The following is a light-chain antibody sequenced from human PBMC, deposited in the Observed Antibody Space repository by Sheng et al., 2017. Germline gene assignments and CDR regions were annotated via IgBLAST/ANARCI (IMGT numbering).Light chain of an antibody. CDR2: GNN. J-gene: IGLJ3*02. Sequence: QSVLTQPPSVSGAPGQRVTISCTGSSSNIGAGYDVHWYQQLPGTAPKLLIYGNNNRPSGVPDRFSSSKSGTSASLAIIGLQAEDEADYYCQSYDSSLSGSVFGGGTKLTVL. CDR1: SSNIGAGYD. V-gene: IGLV1-40*01. CDR3: QSYDSSLSGSV.